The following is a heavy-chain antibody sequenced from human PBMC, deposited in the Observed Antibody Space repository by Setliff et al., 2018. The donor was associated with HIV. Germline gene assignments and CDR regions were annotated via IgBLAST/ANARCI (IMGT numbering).Heavy chain of an antibody. CDR1: GGSISGSSYY. D-gene: IGHD2-15*01. CDR3: ARSLAYCSGGGCSSGNYYYMDV. CDR2: IFHAGST. J-gene: IGHJ6*03. V-gene: IGHV4-39*01. Sequence: PSETLSLTCTVSGGSISGSSYYWGWIRQSPEKGLEWIGSIFHAGSTYYNPSLKSRVTLSVYTSESQYTLKLTSLIAADTAVYYCARSLAYCSGGGCSSGNYYYMDVWGKGTTVTVSS.